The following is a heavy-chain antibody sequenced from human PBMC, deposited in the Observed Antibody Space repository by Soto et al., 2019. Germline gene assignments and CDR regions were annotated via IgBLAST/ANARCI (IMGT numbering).Heavy chain of an antibody. CDR3: AKDRVGGTFYIPLGF. D-gene: IGHD1-7*01. V-gene: IGHV3-30*18. CDR2: ITYDGSNK. CDR1: GFNFDNYG. Sequence: PGGSLRLSCQASGFNFDNYGMHWVRQAPGKGLEWVAVITYDGSNKYYADSVKGRFTISRDNSKNTLSLHLNTLKPEDTAVYHCAKDRVGGTFYIPLGFWGQGTLVTVSS. J-gene: IGHJ4*02.